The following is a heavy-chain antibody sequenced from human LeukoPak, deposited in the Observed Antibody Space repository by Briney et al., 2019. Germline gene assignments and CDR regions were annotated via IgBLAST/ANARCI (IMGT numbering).Heavy chain of an antibody. CDR2: IYHSGST. D-gene: IGHD5-18*01. V-gene: IGHV4-4*07. Sequence: SETLSLTCTVSGGSTSSYYWSWIRQPAGKGLEWIGSIYHSGSTYYNPSLKSRVTISVDTSKNQFSLKLSSVTAADTAVYYCARVDTAMVIWGQGTLVTVSS. CDR3: ARVDTAMVI. J-gene: IGHJ4*02. CDR1: GGSTSSYY.